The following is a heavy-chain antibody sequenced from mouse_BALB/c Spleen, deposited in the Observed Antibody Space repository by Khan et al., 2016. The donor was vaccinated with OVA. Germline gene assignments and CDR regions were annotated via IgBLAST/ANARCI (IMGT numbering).Heavy chain of an antibody. CDR2: ISYSGST. CDR3: ARGENGYYLAWFAY. J-gene: IGHJ3*01. CDR1: GYSITSDYA. V-gene: IGHV3-2*02. Sequence: EVQLQESGPGLVKPSQSLSLTCTVTGYSITSDYAWNWIRQFPGNKLEWMGYISYSGSTSYNPSLKSRISITRDTSKNQFFLQLNSVTTEDTATYYWARGENGYYLAWFAYWGQGTLVTVSA. D-gene: IGHD2-3*01.